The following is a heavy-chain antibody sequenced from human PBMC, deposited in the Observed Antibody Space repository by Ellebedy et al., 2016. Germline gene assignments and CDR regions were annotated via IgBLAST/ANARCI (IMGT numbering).Heavy chain of an antibody. D-gene: IGHD6-13*01. CDR1: GGSVSSGGYY. J-gene: IGHJ4*02. CDR3: ARTLPGDSWAFLDY. Sequence: SETLSLXCTVSGGSVSSGGYYWSWIRQPPGRRLEWIGYLYYTGTTNYNPSLKSRVTISVDTSKNQVSLKLTPVTAADTAVYYCARTLPGDSWAFLDYWGQGALVTVSS. V-gene: IGHV4-61*08. CDR2: LYYTGTT.